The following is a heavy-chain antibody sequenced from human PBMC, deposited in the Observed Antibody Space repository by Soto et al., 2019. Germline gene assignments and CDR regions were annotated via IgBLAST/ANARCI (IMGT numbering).Heavy chain of an antibody. CDR3: GRDNAYKCYDSRNYEPHLDS. CDR1: GASINTDYY. Sequence: PSETLSLTCTVSGASINTDYYWRWLHQPPGKGVGWVGHIYYSGGTFKNPSLQSRLTMSVDTSKNQFSLKLSCVTAADTAVYYCGRDNAYKCYDSRNYEPHLDSWGQGTLVTGSS. J-gene: IGHJ4*02. D-gene: IGHD3-22*01. CDR2: IYYSGGT. V-gene: IGHV4-30-4*01.